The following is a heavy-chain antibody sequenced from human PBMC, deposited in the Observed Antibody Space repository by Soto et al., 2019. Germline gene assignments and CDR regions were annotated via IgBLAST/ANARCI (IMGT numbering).Heavy chain of an antibody. CDR3: ARAIGWFGELLGGYYFDY. J-gene: IGHJ4*02. V-gene: IGHV4-30-2*01. CDR2: IYHSGST. Sequence: QLQLQESGSGLVKPSQTLSLTCAVSGGSISSGGYSWSWIRQPPGKGLEWIGYIYHSGSTYYNPSLKSRVTISVDRSKNQFSLKVSSVTAADTAVYYCARAIGWFGELLGGYYFDYWGQGTLVTVSS. CDR1: GGSISSGGYS. D-gene: IGHD3-10*01.